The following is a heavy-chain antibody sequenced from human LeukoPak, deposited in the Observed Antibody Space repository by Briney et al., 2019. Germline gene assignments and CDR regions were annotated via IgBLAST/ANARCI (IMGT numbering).Heavy chain of an antibody. Sequence: SETLSLTCTVSGGSISSYYWSWMRQPPGKGLEWIGYIYYSGSTNYNPSLKSRVTISVDTSKNQFSLKLSSVTAADTAVYYCARVDAAAGRRSLSWFDPWGQGTLVTVSS. V-gene: IGHV4-59*01. D-gene: IGHD6-13*01. CDR3: ARVDAAAGRRSLSWFDP. CDR2: IYYSGST. CDR1: GGSISSYY. J-gene: IGHJ5*02.